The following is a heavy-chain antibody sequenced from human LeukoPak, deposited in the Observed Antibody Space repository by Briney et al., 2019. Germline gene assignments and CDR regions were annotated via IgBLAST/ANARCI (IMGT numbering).Heavy chain of an antibody. Sequence: SETLSLTCTVSGDSISSRSYYWDWIRQPPGKGLEWLGSIHFSGRTYDNPSLKSRVTISVDTSKNHFSLSLTSVTAADTAFYYCASRLASGIELHFDYWGQGALVTVSS. CDR3: ASRLASGIELHFDY. V-gene: IGHV4-39*01. D-gene: IGHD3-10*01. CDR1: GDSISSRSYY. CDR2: IHFSGRT. J-gene: IGHJ4*02.